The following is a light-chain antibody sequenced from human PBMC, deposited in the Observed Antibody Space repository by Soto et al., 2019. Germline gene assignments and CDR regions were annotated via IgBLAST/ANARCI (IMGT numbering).Light chain of an antibody. J-gene: IGKJ2*01. V-gene: IGKV3-15*01. CDR1: QDLSSN. CDR2: YAS. Sequence: EMVMTQSPATLSVSPGERATLSCRASQDLSSNLAWYQQQPGQAPLLLIFYASTRATGIPARFSGSGSGTDVTLTISSLQSEDFAVYYCQQYDKWPHSFGQGTKLEIK. CDR3: QQYDKWPHS.